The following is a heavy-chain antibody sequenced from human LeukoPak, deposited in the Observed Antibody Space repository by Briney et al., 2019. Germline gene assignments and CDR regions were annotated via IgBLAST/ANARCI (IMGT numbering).Heavy chain of an antibody. CDR2: ISSSSSYI. CDR3: ASSATEILIDNWFDP. D-gene: IGHD5-12*01. Sequence: GGSLRLSCAASGFTFSAYSINWVRQAPGKGLEWVSSISSSSSYIYYADSVKGRFTISRDNAKNSLYLQMNSLRAEDTAVYYCASSATEILIDNWFDPWGQGTLVTVSS. V-gene: IGHV3-21*01. J-gene: IGHJ5*02. CDR1: GFTFSAYS.